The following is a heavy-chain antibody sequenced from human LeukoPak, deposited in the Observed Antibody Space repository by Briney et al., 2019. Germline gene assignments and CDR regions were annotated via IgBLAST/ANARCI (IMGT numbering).Heavy chain of an antibody. CDR2: IIPILGIA. J-gene: IGHJ4*02. D-gene: IGHD1-26*01. CDR1: GGTFSSYA. CDR3: ARDSWAGSYHEFDY. V-gene: IGHV1-69*04. Sequence: ASVKVSCKASGGTFSSYAISWVRQAPGQGLEWMGRIIPILGIANYAQKFQGRVTMTRDTSTSTVYMELSSLRSEDTAVYYCARDSWAGSYHEFDYWGQGTLVTVSS.